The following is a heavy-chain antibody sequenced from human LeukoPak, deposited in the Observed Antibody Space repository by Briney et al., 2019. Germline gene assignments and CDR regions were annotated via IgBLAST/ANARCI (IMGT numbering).Heavy chain of an antibody. V-gene: IGHV1-69*13. J-gene: IGHJ6*02. CDR3: ARGLLRYSNYFHYYYGMDV. Sequence: SVKVSCKASGYTFTSYAISWVRQAPGQGLEWMGGIIPIFGTANYAQKFQGRVTITADESTSTAYMELSSLRSEDTAVYYCARGLLRYSNYFHYYYGMDVWGQGTTVTVSS. CDR2: IIPIFGTA. CDR1: GYTFTSYA. D-gene: IGHD4-11*01.